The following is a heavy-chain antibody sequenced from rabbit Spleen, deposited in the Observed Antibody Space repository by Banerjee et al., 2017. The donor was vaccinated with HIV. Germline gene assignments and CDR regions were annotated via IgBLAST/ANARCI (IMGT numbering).Heavy chain of an antibody. CDR1: GFSFSSSYW. V-gene: IGHV1S45*01. CDR3: ARDAGTSFSTYGMDL. D-gene: IGHD8-1*01. J-gene: IGHJ6*01. Sequence: QEQLEESGGDLVKPEGSLTLTCTASGFSFSSSYWICWVRQAPGRGLEWIACIVAGGSGSTYSATWAKGRFTISKTSSTTLTLQMTSLTAADTATYFCARDAGTSFSTYGMDLWGQGTLVTVS. CDR2: IVAGGSGST.